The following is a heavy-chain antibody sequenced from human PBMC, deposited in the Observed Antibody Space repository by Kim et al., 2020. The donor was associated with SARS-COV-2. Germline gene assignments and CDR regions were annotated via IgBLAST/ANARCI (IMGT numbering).Heavy chain of an antibody. D-gene: IGHD3-10*01. CDR3: ARRGLYYGSGSYYNGGDY. J-gene: IGHJ4*02. V-gene: IGHV4-39*01. Sequence: RSRVSISVDTSKNQFSLKLSSVTAADTAVYYCARRGLYYGSGSYYNGGDYWGQGTLVTVSS.